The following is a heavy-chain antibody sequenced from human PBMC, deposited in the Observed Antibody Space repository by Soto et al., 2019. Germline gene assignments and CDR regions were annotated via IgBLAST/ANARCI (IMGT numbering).Heavy chain of an antibody. Sequence: PGASLKISCKGSGYSFTSYWIGWVRQMPGKGLEWMGIIYPGDSDTRYSPSFQGQVTISADKSISTAYLQWSSLKASDTAMYYCARTRITIFGVYYFDYWGQGTLVTVSS. CDR3: ARTRITIFGVYYFDY. D-gene: IGHD3-3*01. J-gene: IGHJ4*02. CDR2: IYPGDSDT. V-gene: IGHV5-51*01. CDR1: GYSFTSYW.